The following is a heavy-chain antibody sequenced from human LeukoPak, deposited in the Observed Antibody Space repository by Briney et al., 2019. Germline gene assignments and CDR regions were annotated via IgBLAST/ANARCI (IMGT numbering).Heavy chain of an antibody. V-gene: IGHV3-30-3*01. J-gene: IGHJ4*02. D-gene: IGHD2-15*01. CDR2: ISYDGSNK. CDR1: GLTFSSYA. Sequence: GGSLRLSCAASGLTFSSYAMHWVRQAPGKGLEWLAAISYDGSNKYYADSVKGRFTISRDNSKNTLYLQMTSLRAEDTAVYYCARRASGVVAVFDYWGQGTLVTVPS. CDR3: ARRASGVVAVFDY.